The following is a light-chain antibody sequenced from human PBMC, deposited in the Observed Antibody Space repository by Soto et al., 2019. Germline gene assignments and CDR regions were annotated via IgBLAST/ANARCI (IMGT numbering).Light chain of an antibody. J-gene: IGLJ1*01. CDR3: AAWDDSRKGV. V-gene: IGLV1-44*01. CDR2: RNN. CDR1: SSNIGSNT. Sequence: QSVLTQPPSLSGTPGRGVTISCSGRSSNIGSNTVSWYQQLPGTAPKLLIHRNNQRPSGVPDRFSGSNSGTSASLAITGLQSEDEADYYCAAWDDSRKGVFGTGTKVTVL.